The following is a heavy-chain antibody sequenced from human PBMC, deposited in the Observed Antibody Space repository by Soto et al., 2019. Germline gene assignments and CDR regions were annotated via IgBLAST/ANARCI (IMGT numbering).Heavy chain of an antibody. CDR3: AREGSIGFFAISDLDI. J-gene: IGHJ3*02. D-gene: IGHD3-3*02. V-gene: IGHV3-66*01. CDR2: IYSGGST. Sequence: EVQLVESGGGLVQPGGSLRLSCAASGFTVSSNYMSWVRQAPGKGLEWVSVIYSGGSTYYADSVKGRFTISRDNSKNTTYHQFTIMRAADTPAYYCAREGSIGFFAISDLDIWGQGTMVTVSS. CDR1: GFTVSSNY.